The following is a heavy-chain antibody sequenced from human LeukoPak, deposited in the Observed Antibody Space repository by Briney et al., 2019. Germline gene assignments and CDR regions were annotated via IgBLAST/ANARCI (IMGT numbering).Heavy chain of an antibody. D-gene: IGHD2-2*03. CDR2: IIPIFGTA. Sequence: ASVKVSCKASGGTFSSYAISWVRQAPGQGLEWMGGIIPIFGTANYAQKFQGRVTITTDESTSTAYMELRSLRSDDTAVYYCARELGIVVVPAAIGGDYWGQGTLVTVSS. V-gene: IGHV1-69*05. J-gene: IGHJ4*02. CDR3: ARELGIVVVPAAIGGDY. CDR1: GGTFSSYA.